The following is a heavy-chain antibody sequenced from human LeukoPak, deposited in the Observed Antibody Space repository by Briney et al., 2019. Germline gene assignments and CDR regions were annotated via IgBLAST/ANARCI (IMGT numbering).Heavy chain of an antibody. D-gene: IGHD1-26*01. J-gene: IGHJ4*02. CDR1: GFTFSSYA. V-gene: IGHV3-23*01. CDR2: ISGSGGST. CDR3: AKFYSAGEYYFDY. Sequence: PGGSLRLSCAASGFTFSSYAMSWVRQAPGKGLEWVSSISGSGGSTYYADSVKGRFTISRDNSKNTLYLQMNSLRAEDTAVYYCAKFYSAGEYYFDYWGQGTLVTVSS.